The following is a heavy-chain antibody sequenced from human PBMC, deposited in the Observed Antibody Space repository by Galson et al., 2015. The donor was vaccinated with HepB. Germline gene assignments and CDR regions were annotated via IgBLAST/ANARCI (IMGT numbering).Heavy chain of an antibody. CDR1: GFPFSSAW. D-gene: IGHD3-9*01. CDR3: YAEAGFYDY. V-gene: IGHV3-15*05. J-gene: IGHJ4*02. CDR2: IKSKTHGGTI. Sequence: SLRLSCAASGFPFSSAWMSWVRQAPGKGLEWVGRIKSKTHGGTIDYAAPVKGRLTISRDDSKNTLYLQLNSLRGEDTAVYCCYAEAGFYDYWGRGTLVTVSS.